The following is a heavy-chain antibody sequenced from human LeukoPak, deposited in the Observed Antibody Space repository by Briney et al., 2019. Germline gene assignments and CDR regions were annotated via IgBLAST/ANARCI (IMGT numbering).Heavy chain of an antibody. Sequence: GASVKVSCKASGYTFTGYYMHWVRQAPGQGLEWMGWINPNSGGTNYAQKFQGRVTMTRDTSTSTVYMELSSLRSEDTAVYYCASLLFVDASVGYWGQGTLVTVSS. J-gene: IGHJ4*02. V-gene: IGHV1-2*02. CDR2: INPNSGGT. CDR1: GYTFTGYY. D-gene: IGHD5-12*01. CDR3: ASLLFVDASVGY.